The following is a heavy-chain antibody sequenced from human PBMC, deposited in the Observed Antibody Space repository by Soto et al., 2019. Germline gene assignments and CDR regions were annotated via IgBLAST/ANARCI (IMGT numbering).Heavy chain of an antibody. CDR1: GRSISSDSYY. CDR2: IYYSGST. CDR3: ARHGVMPAFNYGSGSYYNFPPRRDYYYYGMDV. D-gene: IGHD3-10*01. J-gene: IGHJ6*02. V-gene: IGHV4-61*01. Sequence: SETLSLTCTVSGRSISSDSYYWSWIRQPPGKGLEWIGYIYYSGSTNYNPSLKSRVTISVDTSKNQFSLKLSSVTAADTAVYYCARHGVMPAFNYGSGSYYNFPPRRDYYYYGMDVWGQGTTVTVSS.